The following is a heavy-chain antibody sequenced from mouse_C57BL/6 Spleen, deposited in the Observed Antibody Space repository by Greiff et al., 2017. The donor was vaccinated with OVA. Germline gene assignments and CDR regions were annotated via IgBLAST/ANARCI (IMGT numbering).Heavy chain of an antibody. D-gene: IGHD1-1*01. V-gene: IGHV1-64*01. J-gene: IGHJ3*01. CDR2: IHPNSGST. CDR1: GYTFTSYW. Sequence: QVHVKQSGAELVKPGASVKLSCKASGYTFTSYWMHWVKQRPGQGLEWIGMIHPNSGSTNYNEKFKSKATLTVDKSSSTAYMQLSSLTSEDSAVYYCAREYYGSRAAWFAYWGQGTLVTVSA. CDR3: AREYYGSRAAWFAY.